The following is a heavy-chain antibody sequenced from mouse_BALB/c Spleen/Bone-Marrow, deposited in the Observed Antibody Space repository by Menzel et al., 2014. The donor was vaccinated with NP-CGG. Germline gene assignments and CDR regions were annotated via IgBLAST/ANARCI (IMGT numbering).Heavy chain of an antibody. CDR2: INPITGYI. D-gene: IGHD2-10*02. J-gene: IGHJ2*01. CDR3: ARSKYGNYVGFDY. CDR1: GYTFTSYW. V-gene: IGHV1-7*01. Sequence: QVQLKESGAELAKPGASVQLSCKASGYTFTSYWMHWVKQRPGQGLEWIEYINPITGYIEYNQKFKDKATLTADRSSSTAYMQLSSLTSEDSAVYYCARSKYGNYVGFDYWGQGTTLTVSS.